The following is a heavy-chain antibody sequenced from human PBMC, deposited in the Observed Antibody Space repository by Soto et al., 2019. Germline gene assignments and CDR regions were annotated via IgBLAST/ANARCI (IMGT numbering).Heavy chain of an antibody. CDR2: VWDDGSKK. CDR1: GFTFSNYG. J-gene: IGHJ2*01. CDR3: ARPPVPKIYWYFDL. D-gene: IGHD6-6*01. Sequence: GGSLRLSCAASGFTFSNYGMHWVRQAPGKGLEWVAVVWDDGSKKYYGDAVKGRFTIARDNSKNTLYLQMDSLRDEDTAVYYCARPPVPKIYWYFDLWGRGTLVTVLL. V-gene: IGHV3-33*01.